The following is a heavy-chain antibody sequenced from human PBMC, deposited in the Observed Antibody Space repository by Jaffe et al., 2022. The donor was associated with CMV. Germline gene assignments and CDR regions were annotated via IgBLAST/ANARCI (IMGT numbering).Heavy chain of an antibody. J-gene: IGHJ4*02. V-gene: IGHV4-34*01. D-gene: IGHD3-10*01. CDR3: ASGIRGRAFDY. CDR2: INHSGST. Sequence: QVQLQQWGAGLLKPSETLSLTCAVYGGSFSGYYWSWIRQPPGKGLEWIGEINHSGSTNYNPSLKSRVTISVDTSKNQFSLKLSSVTAADTAVYYCASGIRGRAFDYWGQGTLVTVSS. CDR1: GGSFSGYY.